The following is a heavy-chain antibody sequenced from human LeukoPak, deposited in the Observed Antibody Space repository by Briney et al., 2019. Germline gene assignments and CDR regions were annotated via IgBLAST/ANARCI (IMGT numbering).Heavy chain of an antibody. J-gene: IGHJ4*02. CDR3: ARERGSKCFDY. D-gene: IGHD3-10*01. Sequence: GGPLSLFCAASRFTFSRYWKRWPRQAPGKGLEGVANIKQDGSEKYYVDSVKGRFTISRDNAKNSLYLQMNSLRAEDTAVYYCARERGSKCFDYWGQGTLVTVSS. CDR2: IKQDGSEK. V-gene: IGHV3-7*01. CDR1: RFTFSRYW.